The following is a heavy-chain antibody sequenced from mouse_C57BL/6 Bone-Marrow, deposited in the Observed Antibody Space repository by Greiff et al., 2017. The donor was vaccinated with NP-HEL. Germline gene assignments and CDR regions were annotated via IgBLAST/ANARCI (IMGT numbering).Heavy chain of an antibody. V-gene: IGHV1-69*01. CDR2: IDPSDSYT. CDR3: ARFYFDY. CDR1: GYTFTSYW. Sequence: QVRLQQPGAELVMPGASVKLSCKASGYTFTSYWMHWVKQRPGQGLEWIGEIDPSDSYTNYNQKFKGKSTLTVDKSSSTAYMQLSSLTSEDSAVYYCARFYFDYWGQGTTLTVSS. J-gene: IGHJ2*01.